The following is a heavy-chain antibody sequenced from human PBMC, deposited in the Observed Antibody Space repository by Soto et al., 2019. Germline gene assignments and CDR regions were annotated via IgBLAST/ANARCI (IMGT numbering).Heavy chain of an antibody. CDR3: ARDNVGYDLWNPQGNPFDI. CDR2: INPTDGST. Sequence: QVQLVQSGAEVKKPGAAVKVSCKASGYSFTNYYMHWVRQAPGQGLEWMGIINPTDGSTSYAQKFQGRVTITRDTSTSTLYMDVSSLRSADTSVYYCARDNVGYDLWNPQGNPFDIWGQGTMVTVSS. J-gene: IGHJ3*02. CDR1: GYSFTNYY. V-gene: IGHV1-46*01. D-gene: IGHD3-3*01.